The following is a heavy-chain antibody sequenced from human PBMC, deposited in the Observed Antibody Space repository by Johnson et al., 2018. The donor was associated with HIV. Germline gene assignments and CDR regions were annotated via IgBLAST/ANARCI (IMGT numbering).Heavy chain of an antibody. V-gene: IGHV3-13*01. D-gene: IGHD6-13*01. CDR2: IGTAGDT. Sequence: VQLVESGGGLVQPGGSLRLSCAASGFTFSSYDMHWVRQATGKGLEWVSAIGTAGDTYYPGSVKGRFTISRDNSKNTLYLQMNSLRAEDTAVYYCAKDLSSSLGPGAFDIWGQGTMVTVSS. CDR1: GFTFSSYD. CDR3: AKDLSSSLGPGAFDI. J-gene: IGHJ3*02.